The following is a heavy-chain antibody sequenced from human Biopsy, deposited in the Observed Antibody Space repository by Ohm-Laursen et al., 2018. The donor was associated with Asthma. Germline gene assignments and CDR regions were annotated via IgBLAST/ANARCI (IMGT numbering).Heavy chain of an antibody. Sequence: SLRLSCTATGFTYSIYDIHWVRQAPGKGLEWVAVISYDGGNKFYGDPVKGRFTLSRDNSRNTLYLQMNSLRVEDTAIYYCARTHERWTSIQDDALDIWGQGTMVIVSS. CDR2: ISYDGGNK. V-gene: IGHV3-30*03. J-gene: IGHJ3*02. D-gene: IGHD4-23*01. CDR1: GFTYSIYD. CDR3: ARTHERWTSIQDDALDI.